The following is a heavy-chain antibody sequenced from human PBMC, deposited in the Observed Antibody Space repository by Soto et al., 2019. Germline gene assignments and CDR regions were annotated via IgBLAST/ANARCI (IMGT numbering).Heavy chain of an antibody. Sequence: SVKVSCKASGYTFTNYGISWVRQAPGQGLEWMGWINTYNGNTNHAQKLQGRVTMTTDTSTSTAYMELRSLRSEDTAVYYCAXXRSVGAGDYWGQGTLVTVSS. CDR1: GYTFTNYG. J-gene: IGHJ4*02. CDR3: AXXRSVGAGDY. D-gene: IGHD1-26*01. CDR2: INTYNGNT. V-gene: IGHV1-18*01.